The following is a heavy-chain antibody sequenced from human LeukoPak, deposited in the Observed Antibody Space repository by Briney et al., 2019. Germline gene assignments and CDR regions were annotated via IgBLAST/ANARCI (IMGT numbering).Heavy chain of an antibody. D-gene: IGHD6-13*01. Sequence: SETLSLTCAVSGGSISSSNWWSWVRQPPGQGLEWIGEIYHSGSTNYNPSLKSRVTISVDKSKNQFSLKLSSVTAADTAVYYYARGSAAGYRFDYWGQGTLVTVSS. J-gene: IGHJ4*02. CDR2: IYHSGST. CDR3: ARGSAAGYRFDY. V-gene: IGHV4-4*02. CDR1: GGSISSSNW.